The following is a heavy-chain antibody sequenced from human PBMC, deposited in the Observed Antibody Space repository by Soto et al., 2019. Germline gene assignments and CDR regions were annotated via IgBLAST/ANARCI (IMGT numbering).Heavy chain of an antibody. CDR3: ATELHYYGSGSYRFDY. Sequence: ASVKVSCKVSGYTLTELSMHWVRQAPGKGLEWMGGFDPEDGETIYAQKFQGRVTMTEDTSTDTAYMELSSLRSEDTAVYYCATELHYYGSGSYRFDYWGQGTLVTVSS. V-gene: IGHV1-24*01. J-gene: IGHJ4*02. D-gene: IGHD3-10*01. CDR2: FDPEDGET. CDR1: GYTLTELS.